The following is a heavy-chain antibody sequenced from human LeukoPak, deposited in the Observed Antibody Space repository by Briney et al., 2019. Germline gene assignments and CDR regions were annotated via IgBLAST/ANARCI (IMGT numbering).Heavy chain of an antibody. V-gene: IGHV4-59*12. CDR1: VDSMFGYY. CDR2: IYDTGRT. J-gene: IGHJ4*02. Sequence: SSETLSLTCSVSVDSMFGYYWSWLRQPPGGGLEWIGYIYDTGRTNYSPSLMSRVTISLDTSKKQFSLKLRSVTAADTAVYYCAKGFIRGSPHNWGQGTLVTVSS. D-gene: IGHD3-16*01. CDR3: AKGFIRGSPHN.